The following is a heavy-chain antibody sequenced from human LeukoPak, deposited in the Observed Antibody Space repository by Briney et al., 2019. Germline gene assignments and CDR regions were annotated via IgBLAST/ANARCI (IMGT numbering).Heavy chain of an antibody. D-gene: IGHD6-13*01. Sequence: GGSLRLSCAASGFTFSDYYMSWIRQAPGKGLEWVSYISSSGSTIYYADSVKGRFTISRDNAKSSLYLQMNSLRAEDTAVYYCARGKYSSSWMDWFDPWGQGTLVTVSS. CDR3: ARGKYSSSWMDWFDP. CDR1: GFTFSDYY. V-gene: IGHV3-11*04. CDR2: ISSSGSTI. J-gene: IGHJ5*02.